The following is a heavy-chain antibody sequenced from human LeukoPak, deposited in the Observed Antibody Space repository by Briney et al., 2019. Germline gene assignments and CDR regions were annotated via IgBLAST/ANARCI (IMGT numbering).Heavy chain of an antibody. CDR2: ISSYNGNT. J-gene: IGHJ4*02. Sequence: GASVKVSCTASGYTFTSYGNSWVRQAPGQGLEWMGWISSYNGNTNYAQKLQGRATMTTDTSTSTAYMELRSLRSDDTAVYYCARGSFPSDDILTGPFDNWGQGTLVAVSS. CDR3: ARGSFPSDDILTGPFDN. CDR1: GYTFTSYG. D-gene: IGHD3-9*01. V-gene: IGHV1-18*01.